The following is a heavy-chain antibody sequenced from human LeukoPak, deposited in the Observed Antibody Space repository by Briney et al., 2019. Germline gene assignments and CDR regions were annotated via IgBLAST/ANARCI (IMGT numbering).Heavy chain of an antibody. J-gene: IGHJ4*02. CDR3: ASYGTAAFDY. V-gene: IGHV3-9*01. CDR1: GFTFDDYA. Sequence: GGSLRLSCAASGFTFDDYAMHWVRQAPGKGLEWVSGISWNSGSIGYADSVKGRFTISRDNAKNSLYLQMNSLRAEDTALYYCASYGTAAFDYWGQGTLVTVSS. CDR2: ISWNSGSI. D-gene: IGHD5-18*01.